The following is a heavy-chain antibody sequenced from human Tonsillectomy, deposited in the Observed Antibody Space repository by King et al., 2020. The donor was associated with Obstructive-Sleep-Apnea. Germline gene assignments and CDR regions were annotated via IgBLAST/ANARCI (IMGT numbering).Heavy chain of an antibody. CDR2: IYYTGNT. D-gene: IGHD3-10*01. J-gene: IGHJ6*02. Sequence: QLQESGPGLVKPSETLSLTCTVSGGSISLYYWSWTRQPPGKGLEWIGYIYYTGNTNYNPSLKSRVSISIDTSKNQFSLKGKSVTAADTAVYYCARQTGHYYGMDVWGQGTTVTVSS. CDR1: GGSISLYY. V-gene: IGHV4-59*08. CDR3: ARQTGHYYGMDV.